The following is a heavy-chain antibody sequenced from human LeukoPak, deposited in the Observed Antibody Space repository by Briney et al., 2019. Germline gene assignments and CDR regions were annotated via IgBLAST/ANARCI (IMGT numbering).Heavy chain of an antibody. CDR3: AREYIVGATIYYFDY. V-gene: IGHV1-18*01. Sequence: ASVKVSCKAPGYTFTSYGISWVRQAPGQGLEWMGWISAYNGNTNYAQKLQGRVTMTTDTSTSTAYMELRSLRSDDTAVYYCAREYIVGATIYYFDYWGQGTLVTVSS. CDR1: GYTFTSYG. CDR2: ISAYNGNT. D-gene: IGHD1-26*01. J-gene: IGHJ4*02.